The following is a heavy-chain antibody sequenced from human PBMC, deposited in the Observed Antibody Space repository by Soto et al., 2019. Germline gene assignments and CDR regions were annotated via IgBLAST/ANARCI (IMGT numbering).Heavy chain of an antibody. CDR2: NRNKANSYTT. CDR3: ATYCGGDCYSMLNSN. Sequence: EVQLVESGGGLVQPGGSLRLSCAASGFTFSDHYMDWVRQAPGKGLEWVGRNRNKANSYTTEYAASVKGRFTISRDDSKNSLYLQMNSLKTEDTAVYYCATYCGGDCYSMLNSNWGQGTLVTVSS. J-gene: IGHJ4*02. D-gene: IGHD2-21*02. CDR1: GFTFSDHY. V-gene: IGHV3-72*01.